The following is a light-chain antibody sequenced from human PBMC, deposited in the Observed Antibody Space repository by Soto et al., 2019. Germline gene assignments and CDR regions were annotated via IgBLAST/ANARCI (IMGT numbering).Light chain of an antibody. V-gene: IGKV3D-15*01. CDR3: QQYNNWPPIT. Sequence: EILLTQAPGTLSFSPGERATLSCRAGQSVSSSYLAWYQEEPGQAPXLXXYGASSRATGIPARFSGSGSGTEFTLTISSLQSEDFAAYYCQQYNNWPPITFGQGTRLEIK. J-gene: IGKJ5*01. CDR2: GAS. CDR1: QSVSSSY.